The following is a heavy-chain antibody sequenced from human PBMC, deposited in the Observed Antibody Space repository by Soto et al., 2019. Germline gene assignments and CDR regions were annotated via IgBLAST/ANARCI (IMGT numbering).Heavy chain of an antibody. CDR3: ARGLTSRYGY. J-gene: IGHJ4*02. CDR2: INHSGNT. D-gene: IGHD2-21*02. V-gene: IGHV4-34*01. Sequence: QVQLQQWGAGLLKPSETLSLTCAVYGGSFSGYYWSWIRQPPGKGLEWIGEINHSGNTNYNPSLKSQVTISIDTSKNQFSLKLSSVTAADTAVYYCARGLTSRYGYWGQGTLVTVSS. CDR1: GGSFSGYY.